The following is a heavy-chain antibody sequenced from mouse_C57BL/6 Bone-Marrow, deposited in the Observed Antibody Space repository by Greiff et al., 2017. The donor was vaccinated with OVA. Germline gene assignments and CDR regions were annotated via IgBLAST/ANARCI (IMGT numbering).Heavy chain of an antibody. CDR2: IDPSDSET. V-gene: IGHV1-52*01. J-gene: IGHJ2*01. Sequence: VQLQQPGAELVRPGSSVKLSCKASGYTFTSYWMHWVKQRPIQGLEWIGNIDPSDSETHYNQKFKDKATLTVDKSSSTAYMQLSSLTTDDSAVYYYARIDILDYWGQGTTLTVSA. CDR1: GYTFTSYW. CDR3: ARIDILDY.